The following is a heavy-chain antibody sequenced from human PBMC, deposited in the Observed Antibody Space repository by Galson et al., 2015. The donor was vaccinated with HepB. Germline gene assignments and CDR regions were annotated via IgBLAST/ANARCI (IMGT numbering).Heavy chain of an antibody. CDR1: GFTFSSYA. CDR2: ISGSGGST. V-gene: IGHV3-23*01. CDR3: AKDLELYCGGDCYSYY. Sequence: SLRLSCAASGFTFSSYAMSWVHQAPGKGLEWVSAISGSGGSTYYADSVKGRFTISRDNSKNTLYLQMNSLRAEDTAVYYCAKDLELYCGGDCYSYYWGQGTLVTVSS. J-gene: IGHJ4*02. D-gene: IGHD2-21*02.